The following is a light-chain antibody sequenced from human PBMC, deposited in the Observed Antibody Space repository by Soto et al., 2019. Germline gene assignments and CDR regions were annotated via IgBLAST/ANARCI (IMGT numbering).Light chain of an antibody. CDR2: DAS. J-gene: IGKJ1*01. CDR1: QSVTSY. CDR3: QQRSNWSVT. V-gene: IGKV3-11*01. Sequence: TLSLSPGERATLSCRASQSVTSYLAWYQQKLGQGPRLLIYDASNRATGILARFSGSGSGTDFTLTISSLEPEDFAVYYCQQRSNWSVTFGQGTKVDIK.